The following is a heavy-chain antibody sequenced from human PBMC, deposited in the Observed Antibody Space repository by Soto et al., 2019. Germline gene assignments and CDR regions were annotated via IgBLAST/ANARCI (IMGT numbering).Heavy chain of an antibody. CDR1: GFTFNNAY. Sequence: EVQLVESGGGLVRPGGSLRLSCAASGFTFNNAYMNWVRQAPGKGLEWVGRIKSKTDGGTTDYAAPVKGRFTISRDDSGTTLYLQMNSLETEDTAVYFCTTSHFSSYWYPGWDFDSGGQGTLVTVSS. CDR3: TTSHFSSYWYPGWDFDS. V-gene: IGHV3-15*07. D-gene: IGHD6-13*01. J-gene: IGHJ4*02. CDR2: IKSKTDGGTT.